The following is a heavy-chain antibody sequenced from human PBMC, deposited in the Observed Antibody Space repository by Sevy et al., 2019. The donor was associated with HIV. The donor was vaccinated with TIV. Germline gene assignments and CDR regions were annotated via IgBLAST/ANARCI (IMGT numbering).Heavy chain of an antibody. CDR3: ARGGYYDSSGYYHPDAFDI. CDR2: IGTAGDP. V-gene: IGHV3-13*05. Sequence: GGSLRLSCAASGFTFSSYDMHWVREATGKGLEWVSAIGTAGDPYYPGSGKGRFTISRENAKNSLYLQMNSLRAGDTAVYYGARGGYYDSSGYYHPDAFDIWGQGTMVTVSS. D-gene: IGHD3-22*01. CDR1: GFTFSSYD. J-gene: IGHJ3*02.